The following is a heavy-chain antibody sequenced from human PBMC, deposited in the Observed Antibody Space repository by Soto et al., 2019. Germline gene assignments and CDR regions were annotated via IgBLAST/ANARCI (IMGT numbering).Heavy chain of an antibody. Sequence: SETLSLTCTVSGGSISSYYWSWIRQPPGKGLEWIGYIYYSGSTNYNPSLKSRVTISVDTSKNQFSLKLSSVTAADTAVYYCARVGRYFDWTSSYYFDYWGQGTRVTVS. CDR3: ARVGRYFDWTSSYYFDY. D-gene: IGHD3-9*01. J-gene: IGHJ4*02. CDR1: GGSISSYY. V-gene: IGHV4-59*01. CDR2: IYYSGST.